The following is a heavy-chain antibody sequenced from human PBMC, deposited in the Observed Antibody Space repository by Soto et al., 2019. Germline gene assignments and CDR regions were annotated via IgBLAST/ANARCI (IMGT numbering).Heavy chain of an antibody. CDR2: IVVGSDNT. CDR3: ARDLRYYDFWSGYYGYYYYGMDV. D-gene: IGHD3-3*01. V-gene: IGHV1-58*02. J-gene: IGHJ6*02. CDR1: GFTFTGSS. Sequence: GASVKVSCKTSGFTFTGSSIQWVRQARGQRLEWIGWIVVGSDNTNYAQKFQERVTITRDLSTNTIYMELSSLRSEDTAVYYCARDLRYYDFWSGYYGYYYYGMDVWGQGTTVTVSS.